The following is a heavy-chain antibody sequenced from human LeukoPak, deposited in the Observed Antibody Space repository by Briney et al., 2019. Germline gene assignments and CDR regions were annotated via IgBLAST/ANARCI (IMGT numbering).Heavy chain of an antibody. V-gene: IGHV4-39*07. CDR1: GGSISSYY. D-gene: IGHD3-3*01. Sequence: SETLSLTCTVSGGSISSYYWSWIRQPPGKGLEWIGSIYYSGSTYYNPSLKSRVTISVDTSKNQFSLKLSSVTAADTAVYYCARGDFWSGRIQHWGQGTLVTVSS. CDR3: ARGDFWSGRIQH. J-gene: IGHJ1*01. CDR2: IYYSGST.